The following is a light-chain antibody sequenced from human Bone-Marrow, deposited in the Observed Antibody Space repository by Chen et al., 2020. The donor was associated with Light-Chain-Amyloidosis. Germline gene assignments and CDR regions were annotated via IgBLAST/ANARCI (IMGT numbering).Light chain of an antibody. CDR1: NIGSTS. V-gene: IGLV3-21*02. CDR2: DDS. Sequence: SYVLTQPSSVSEAPGQTATLACGGNNIGSTSVHWYQQTPGQAPLLVVYDDSDRPSGIPERLSGSNSGNTATLTISRVEAGDEADYYCQVWDRSSDRPVFGGGTKLTVL. J-gene: IGLJ3*02. CDR3: QVWDRSSDRPV.